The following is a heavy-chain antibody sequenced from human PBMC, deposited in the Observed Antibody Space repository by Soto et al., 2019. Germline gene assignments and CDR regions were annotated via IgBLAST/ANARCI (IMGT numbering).Heavy chain of an antibody. V-gene: IGHV3-11*06. CDR3: GRDLPSSIDWQRKYFYGTSGYLRNGC. CDR2: ISSSSSNR. J-gene: IGHJ6*01. Sequence: GGSLRLSCIASGFNLSDYYMGWFRLAPGNWLEWVSYISSSSSNRDYADSVKGRFTISRDNAKNSLYLQMNSLRADDTAVYYCGRDLPSSIDWQRKYFYGTSGYLRNGCWG. D-gene: IGHD3-22*01. CDR1: GFNLSDYY.